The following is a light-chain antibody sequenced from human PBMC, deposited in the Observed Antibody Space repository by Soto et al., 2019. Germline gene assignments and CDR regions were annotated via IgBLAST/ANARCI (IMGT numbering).Light chain of an antibody. V-gene: IGLV1-44*01. Sequence: QSVLTQPPSASGTPGQRVTISCSGSSSNIGSNTVNWYQQLPGTAPKLHIYSNNQRPSGVPDRFSGSKSGTSASLAISGLQSEDEADYYCAAWDDSLNGPVFGTGTKLTVL. CDR1: SSNIGSNT. CDR2: SNN. CDR3: AAWDDSLNGPV. J-gene: IGLJ1*01.